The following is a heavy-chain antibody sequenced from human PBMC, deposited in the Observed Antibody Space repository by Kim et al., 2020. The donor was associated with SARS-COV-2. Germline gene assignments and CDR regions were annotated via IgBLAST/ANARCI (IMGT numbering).Heavy chain of an antibody. V-gene: IGHV4-39*01. J-gene: IGHJ5*02. Sequence: SETLSLTCTVSGGSISSSSYYWGWIRQPPGKGLEWIGSIYYSGSTYYNPSLKSRVTISVDTSKNQFSLKLSSVTAADTAVYYCARGEPDTPLDWFDPWGQGTLVTVSS. CDR3: ARGEPDTPLDWFDP. CDR2: IYYSGST. CDR1: GGSISSSSYY. D-gene: IGHD3-10*01.